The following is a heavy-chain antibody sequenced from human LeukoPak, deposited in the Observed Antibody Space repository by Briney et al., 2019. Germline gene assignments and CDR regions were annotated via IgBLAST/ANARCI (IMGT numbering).Heavy chain of an antibody. V-gene: IGHV3-21*01. D-gene: IGHD2-8*02. J-gene: IGHJ6*02. CDR3: AGDLVAYYYYGMDV. CDR2: ISSSSSYI. Sequence: GGSLRLSCAASGFTFSSYSMNWVRQAPGKGLEWVSSISSSSSYIYYADSVKGRFTISRDNAKNSLYLQMNSLRAEDTAVYYCAGDLVAYYYYGMDVWGQGTTVTVSS. CDR1: GFTFSSYS.